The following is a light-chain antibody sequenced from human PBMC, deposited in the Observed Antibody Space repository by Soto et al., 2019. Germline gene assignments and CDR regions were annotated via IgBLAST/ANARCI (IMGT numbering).Light chain of an antibody. CDR2: ETS. CDR3: QQYDASLIT. V-gene: IGKV3D-15*01. J-gene: IGKJ5*01. CDR1: QSVGSR. Sequence: EIVMTQSPDTLSVSPGEGADLSCRASQSVGSRVAWYQQKFGQPPRLLIYETSTRATGIPDRFSGSGSGTDFTLTISRLEPEDFAVYHCQQYDASLITFGQGARLEIK.